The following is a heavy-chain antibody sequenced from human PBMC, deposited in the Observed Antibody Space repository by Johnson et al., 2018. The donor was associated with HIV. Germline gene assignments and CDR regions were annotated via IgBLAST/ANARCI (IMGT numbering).Heavy chain of an antibody. V-gene: IGHV3-30*04. Sequence: VQLVESGGDVVQPGRSLRLSCAASGFTFSSYAMHWVRQAPGKGLEWVAVISYDGSNKYYADSVKGRFTISRDNAKNSLYLQMNSLRAEDTAVYYCARSNWAHFDAFDIWGQGTMVTVSS. CDR2: ISYDGSNK. J-gene: IGHJ3*02. CDR1: GFTFSSYA. D-gene: IGHD7-27*01. CDR3: ARSNWAHFDAFDI.